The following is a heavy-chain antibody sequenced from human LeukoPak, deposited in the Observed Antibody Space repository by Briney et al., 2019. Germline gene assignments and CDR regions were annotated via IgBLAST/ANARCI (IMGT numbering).Heavy chain of an antibody. CDR3: ARVNTGTFFDY. J-gene: IGHJ4*02. CDR1: GFTFSTYT. D-gene: IGHD1-26*01. V-gene: IGHV3-21*01. Sequence: GGSLRLSCAASGFTFSTYTMNWVRQAPGKGLEWVSSICSGSSHIYYADSVRGRFTVSRDNAKNSQYLQMNSLRAEDTAVYYCARVNTGTFFDYWGQGTLVTVSS. CDR2: ICSGSSHI.